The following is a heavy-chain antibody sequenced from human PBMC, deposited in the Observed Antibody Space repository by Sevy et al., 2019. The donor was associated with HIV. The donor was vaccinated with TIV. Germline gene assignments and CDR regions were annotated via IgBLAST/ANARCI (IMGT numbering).Heavy chain of an antibody. CDR3: AKEITGTNTDYYYGMDV. D-gene: IGHD1-20*01. Sequence: GGSLRLSCGASGFTFDDYTMHWVRQAPGKGLEWVSLISWDGGSTYYADSVKGRFTISRDNSKNSLYLQMNSLRTEDTALYYCAKEITGTNTDYYYGMDVWGQGTTVTVSS. V-gene: IGHV3-43*01. CDR2: ISWDGGST. CDR1: GFTFDDYT. J-gene: IGHJ6*02.